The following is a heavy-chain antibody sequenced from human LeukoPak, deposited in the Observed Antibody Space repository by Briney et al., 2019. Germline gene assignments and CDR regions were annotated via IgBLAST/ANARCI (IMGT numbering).Heavy chain of an antibody. Sequence: PGGSLRLSCAASGFAFSSYTIHWVRQAPGKGLEWVAVISYNGHNKYYADSVKGRFTISRDNSKNTLYLQMNSLRAEDTAVYYCAKDQTTVVTYMDVWGKGTTVTISS. D-gene: IGHD4-23*01. CDR2: ISYNGHNK. J-gene: IGHJ6*03. CDR3: AKDQTTVVTYMDV. CDR1: GFAFSSYT. V-gene: IGHV3-30*04.